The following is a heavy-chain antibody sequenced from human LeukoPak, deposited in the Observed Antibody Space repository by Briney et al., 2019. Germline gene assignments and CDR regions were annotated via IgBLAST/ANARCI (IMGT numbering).Heavy chain of an antibody. V-gene: IGHV4-34*01. Sequence: SETLSLTCAVYGGSFSGYYWSWIRQPPGKGLEWIGEINHSGSTDYNPSLKSRVTISVDTSKNQFSLKLSSVTAADTAVYYCARLSGTTTWFDPWGQGTLVTVSS. CDR1: GGSFSGYY. CDR3: ARLSGTTTWFDP. J-gene: IGHJ5*02. D-gene: IGHD1-1*01. CDR2: INHSGST.